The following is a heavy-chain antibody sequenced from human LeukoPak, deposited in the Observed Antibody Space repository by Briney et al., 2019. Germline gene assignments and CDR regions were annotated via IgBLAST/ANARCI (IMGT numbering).Heavy chain of an antibody. CDR2: IYPGDLDT. D-gene: IGHD5-18*01. Sequence: GESLKISCQAFGFDFSGYWIAWVRQMPGKGLEWLGMIYPGDLDTRYSPSFQGQVTISADRSSNIAYLQWSRLGASETGKYYCARGNRGYNHGHLPLDHWGQGTLVTVSS. V-gene: IGHV5-51*01. CDR1: GFDFSGYW. CDR3: ARGNRGYNHGHLPLDH. J-gene: IGHJ4*02.